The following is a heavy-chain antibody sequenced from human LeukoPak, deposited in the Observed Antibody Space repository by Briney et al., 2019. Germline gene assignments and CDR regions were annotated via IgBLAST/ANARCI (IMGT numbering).Heavy chain of an antibody. CDR1: GYTFTSYG. Sequence: VASVKVSCTASGYTFTSYGISWVRQAPGQGPEWMGWISAYSTYNCNTNYAQKFQGRVTMTTDKSTSTAYMELRSLRSDDTAVYYCTRDLGQWLLQGIFFDYWGQGTLVTVSS. CDR2: ISAYSTYNCNT. V-gene: IGHV1-18*01. J-gene: IGHJ4*02. CDR3: TRDLGQWLLQGIFFDY. D-gene: IGHD5-12*01.